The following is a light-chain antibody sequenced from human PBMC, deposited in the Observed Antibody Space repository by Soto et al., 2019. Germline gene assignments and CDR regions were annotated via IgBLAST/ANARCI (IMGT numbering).Light chain of an antibody. V-gene: IGLV2-8*01. Sequence: QSALTQPPSASGSPGQSVTISCTGTFNDVGGYNYVSWYQQHPGKAPKVIIYEVYKRPSGVPDRFSGSKSGKTASLTVSGLQADDEADYYCQSYDSSLGDLWVFGGGTKLTVL. J-gene: IGLJ3*02. CDR1: FNDVGGYNY. CDR3: QSYDSSLGDLWV. CDR2: EVY.